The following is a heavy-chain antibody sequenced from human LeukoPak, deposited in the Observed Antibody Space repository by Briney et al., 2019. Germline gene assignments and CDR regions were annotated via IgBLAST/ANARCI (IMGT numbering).Heavy chain of an antibody. CDR2: IYYSGST. D-gene: IGHD4-11*01. V-gene: IGHV4-39*01. Sequence: SETLSLTCNVSGGSITSDGHYWDWIRQPPGKGLEWIGTIYYSGSTYYNPPLKSPVTTSIDTSKNQFSLKLTSVTAADTAVYFCARRRAGSDYNDYWGQGTLVTVSS. CDR3: ARRRAGSDYNDY. J-gene: IGHJ4*02. CDR1: GGSITSDGHY.